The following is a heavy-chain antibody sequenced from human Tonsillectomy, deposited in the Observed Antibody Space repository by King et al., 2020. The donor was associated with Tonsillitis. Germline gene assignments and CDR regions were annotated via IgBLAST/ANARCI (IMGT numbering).Heavy chain of an antibody. Sequence: HVQLVESGAEVKKPGASVKISCKASGYTFTTYYIHWVRQAPGEGLEWMGIVNPSAGSTTYAQKFQGRVTMTRDTSTTTVYMELGSLRSEDTAVYYCARGMATDYWGQGTLVTVSS. J-gene: IGHJ4*02. CDR2: VNPSAGST. CDR3: ARGMATDY. CDR1: GYTFTTYY. D-gene: IGHD5-24*01. V-gene: IGHV1-46*01.